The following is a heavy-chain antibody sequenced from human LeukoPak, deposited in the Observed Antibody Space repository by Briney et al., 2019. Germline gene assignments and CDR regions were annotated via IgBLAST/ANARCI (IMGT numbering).Heavy chain of an antibody. V-gene: IGHV4-34*01. CDR3: ARRVGYYDILTGYLVRGYYYYYMDV. CDR2: INHSGST. J-gene: IGHJ6*03. CDR1: GGSFSGYY. D-gene: IGHD3-9*01. Sequence: SETLSLTCAVYGGSFSGYYWSWIRQPPGKGLEWIGEINHSGSTNYNPSLKSRVTISVDTSKNQFSLKLSSVTAADTAVYYCARRVGYYDILTGYLVRGYYYYYMDVWGKGTTVTISS.